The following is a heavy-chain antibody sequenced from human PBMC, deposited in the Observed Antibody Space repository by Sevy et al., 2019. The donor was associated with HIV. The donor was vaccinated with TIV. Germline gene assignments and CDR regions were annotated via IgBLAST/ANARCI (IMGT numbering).Heavy chain of an antibody. D-gene: IGHD1-26*01. CDR3: ARDLEVYGGWEQTSQGMDV. CDR2: ISYDGSNK. CDR1: GFTFSNYA. J-gene: IGHJ6*02. V-gene: IGHV3-30-3*01. Sequence: GGSLRLSCAASGFTFSNYAMHWVRQAPGKGLKWVAVISYDGSNKYYADSVRGRFTISRDSSKNTLYLQMNSLRPEDTAVYYCARDLEVYGGWEQTSQGMDVWGQRTTVTVSS.